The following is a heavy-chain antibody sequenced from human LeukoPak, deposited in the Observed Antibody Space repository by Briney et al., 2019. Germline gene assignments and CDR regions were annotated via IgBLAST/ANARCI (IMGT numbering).Heavy chain of an antibody. CDR3: VKARGIQLWLPGNY. CDR2: ISSNGGST. CDR1: GFTFSRYA. Sequence: PGGSLRLSCSASGFTFSRYAMHWVRQAPGEGLEYVSAISSNGGSTYYGDSVKGRFTISRDNSKNTLYLQMSSLRAEDTAVYYCVKARGIQLWLPGNYWGQGTLVTVSP. V-gene: IGHV3-64D*09. D-gene: IGHD5-18*01. J-gene: IGHJ4*02.